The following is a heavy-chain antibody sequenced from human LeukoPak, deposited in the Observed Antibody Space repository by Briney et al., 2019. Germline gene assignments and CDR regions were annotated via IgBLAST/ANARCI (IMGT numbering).Heavy chain of an antibody. D-gene: IGHD4-23*01. CDR2: IDTAGYT. Sequence: GGSLRLSCAASGFTFSSYDMHWVRLTTGKGLEWVSAIDTAGYTYYPGSVKGRFTISRENAKNSLYLQMNSLRAGDTAVYYCARVGEGGKGFDNWGQGTLVTVSS. V-gene: IGHV3-13*01. J-gene: IGHJ4*02. CDR3: ARVGEGGKGFDN. CDR1: GFTFSSYD.